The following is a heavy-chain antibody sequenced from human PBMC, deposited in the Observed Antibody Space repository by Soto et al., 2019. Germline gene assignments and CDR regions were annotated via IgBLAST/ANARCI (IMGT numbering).Heavy chain of an antibody. J-gene: IGHJ4*02. V-gene: IGHV2-5*02. CDR2: IYWDDEK. CDR3: ARIVVAGMTSAFDS. Sequence: QITLKESGPTLLKPTQTLTLTCTFSGFSISSSGVGVGWIRPPPGKALAWLTFIYWDDEKRYTPSLKTSPTPTKNTSKTQVVLTPTNMAPVDPATYYCARIVVAGMTSAFDSWGQGTLLTVSS. CDR1: GFSISSSGVG. D-gene: IGHD2-15*01.